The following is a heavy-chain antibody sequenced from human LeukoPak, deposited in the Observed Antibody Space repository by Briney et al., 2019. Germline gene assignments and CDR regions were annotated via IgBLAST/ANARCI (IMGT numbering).Heavy chain of an antibody. J-gene: IGHJ3*02. CDR3: ARVWGVTDFYDSRGAFDI. V-gene: IGHV4-61*02. CDR1: GGSITSGRVY. Sequence: SETLSLTCTVSGGSITSGRVYWSGIRQPAGKGLEWIGRIYTSGSTRYSPSLKSRVDISFDTSRNQFSLTLSSVTAAATAVYYCARVWGVTDFYDSRGAFDIWGQGTMVTVSS. CDR2: IYTSGST. D-gene: IGHD3-22*01.